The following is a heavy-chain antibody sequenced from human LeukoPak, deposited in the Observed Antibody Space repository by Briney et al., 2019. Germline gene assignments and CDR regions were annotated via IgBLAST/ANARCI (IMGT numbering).Heavy chain of an antibody. V-gene: IGHV4-61*02. CDR2: IYTSGST. CDR1: GGSISSGSYY. J-gene: IGHJ5*02. D-gene: IGHD3-10*01. CDR3: ARALWFGELYWFDP. Sequence: SETLSLTCTVSGGSISSGSYYWSWIRQPAGKGLEWIGRIYTSGSTNYNPSLKSRVTISVDTSKNQFSLKLSSVTAADTAVYYCARALWFGELYWFDPWGQGTLVTVSS.